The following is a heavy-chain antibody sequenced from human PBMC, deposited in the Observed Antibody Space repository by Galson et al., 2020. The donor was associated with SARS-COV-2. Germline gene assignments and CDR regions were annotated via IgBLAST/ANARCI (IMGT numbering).Heavy chain of an antibody. Sequence: GESLKISCAASGFTFSSYAMSWVRQAPGKGLEWVSSISGSGASTYYADSVKGRFTISRDNSKNTLYVQMNSLRAEDTAIYYCAKMEGIAVAATPNWGQGTLVTVSS. CDR3: AKMEGIAVAATPN. V-gene: IGHV3-23*01. D-gene: IGHD6-19*01. CDR1: GFTFSSYA. J-gene: IGHJ4*02. CDR2: ISGSGAST.